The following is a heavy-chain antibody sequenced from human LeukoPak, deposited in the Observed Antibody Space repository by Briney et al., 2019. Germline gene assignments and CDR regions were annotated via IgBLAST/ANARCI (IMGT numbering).Heavy chain of an antibody. J-gene: IGHJ4*02. CDR3: TTKVIRGNSGDDYDD. D-gene: IGHD5-12*01. Sequence: PGGSLRLSCAASGVTFRSYGMHWVRQAPGKGLEWVELISSDGNDKLYGDSVRGRFTISRDDSKCTLYLQMNSLRAEDTAVYYCTTKVIRGNSGDDYDDWGQGTLVTVSS. V-gene: IGHV3-30*03. CDR1: GVTFRSYG. CDR2: ISSDGNDK.